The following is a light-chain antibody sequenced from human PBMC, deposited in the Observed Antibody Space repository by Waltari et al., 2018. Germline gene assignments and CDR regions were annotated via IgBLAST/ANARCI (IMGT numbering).Light chain of an antibody. V-gene: IGKV3-20*01. CDR1: QSVGGTV. CDR2: GAS. CDR3: QHYVRLPAT. Sequence: IVLTQSPGTLSLSPGERATLSCRASQSVGGTVAWYQQKPGQAPRLLMYGASIRAPGTPDRFSGTGSGTDFSLTISRLEPEDFAVYYCQHYVRLPATFGQGTKVEIK. J-gene: IGKJ1*01.